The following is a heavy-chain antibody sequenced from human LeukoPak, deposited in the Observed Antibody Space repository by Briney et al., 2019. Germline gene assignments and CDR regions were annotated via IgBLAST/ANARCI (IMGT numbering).Heavy chain of an antibody. Sequence: PSETLSQTFTVSGGSISRRSYYEGGIRRPPGKGVEGIVRFYYSWSTYYSRSLKGPVTISQGTCKNQFSLKLSSVPAAHPAVYYCARREPLWQPFDYWGQGTLVTVSS. CDR2: FYYSWST. J-gene: IGHJ4*02. D-gene: IGHD5-18*01. CDR3: ARREPLWQPFDY. V-gene: IGHV4-39*01. CDR1: GGSISRRSYY.